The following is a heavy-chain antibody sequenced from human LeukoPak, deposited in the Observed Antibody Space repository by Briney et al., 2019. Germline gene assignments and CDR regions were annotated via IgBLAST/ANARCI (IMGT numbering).Heavy chain of an antibody. Sequence: ASVKVSCKASGYTFTSYGISWVRQAPGQGLEWMGWISAYNGNTDYAQKLQGRVTMTTDTSTSTAYMELRSLRSDDTAVYYCASESSNYDFWSGYTTDYYYYYMDVWGKGTTVTVSS. D-gene: IGHD3-3*01. CDR3: ASESSNYDFWSGYTTDYYYYYMDV. CDR1: GYTFTSYG. CDR2: ISAYNGNT. J-gene: IGHJ6*03. V-gene: IGHV1-18*01.